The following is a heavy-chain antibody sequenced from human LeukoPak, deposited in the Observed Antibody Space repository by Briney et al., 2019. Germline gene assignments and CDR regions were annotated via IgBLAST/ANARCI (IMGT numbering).Heavy chain of an antibody. CDR1: GGSISSGDYY. D-gene: IGHD2-8*01. CDR2: IYYSGST. Sequence: TLSLTCTVSGGSISSGDYYWSWIRQPPGKGLEWIGYIYYSGSTYYNPSLKSRVTISVDKSKNQFSLKLSSVTAADTAVYYCARSDEYCTNGVCYYYYGMDVWGQGTTVTVSS. J-gene: IGHJ6*02. CDR3: ARSDEYCTNGVCYYYYGMDV. V-gene: IGHV4-30-4*01.